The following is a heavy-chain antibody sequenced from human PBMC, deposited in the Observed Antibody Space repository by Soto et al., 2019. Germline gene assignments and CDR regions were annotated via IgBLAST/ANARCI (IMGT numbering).Heavy chain of an antibody. CDR3: AREATVTNFDD. V-gene: IGHV4-61*01. CDR1: GGSVSSGSYY. Sequence: SETLSLTCTVSGGSVSSGSYYWSWIRQPPGKGLEWIGYIYYSGSTNYNPSLKSRVTISVDTSKNQFSLKLSSVTAADTAVYYWAREATVTNFDDWGQGTLVTVS. D-gene: IGHD4-17*01. J-gene: IGHJ4*02. CDR2: IYYSGST.